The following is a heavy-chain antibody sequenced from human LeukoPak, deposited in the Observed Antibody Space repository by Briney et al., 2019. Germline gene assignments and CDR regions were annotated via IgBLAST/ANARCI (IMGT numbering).Heavy chain of an antibody. Sequence: GGSLRLSCAASGITFSSYWMSWVRQAPGKGLEWVAVISYDGSNKYYADSVKGRFTISRDNSKNTLYLQMNSLRAEDTAVYYCARVNDDSSGYYFDYWGQGTLVTVSS. CDR2: ISYDGSNK. D-gene: IGHD3-22*01. CDR3: ARVNDDSSGYYFDY. CDR1: GITFSSYW. J-gene: IGHJ4*02. V-gene: IGHV3-30-3*01.